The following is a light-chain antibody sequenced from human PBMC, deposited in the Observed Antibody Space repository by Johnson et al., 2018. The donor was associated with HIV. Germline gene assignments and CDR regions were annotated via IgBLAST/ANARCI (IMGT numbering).Light chain of an antibody. V-gene: IGLV1-51*01. CDR3: GSWDSSLSAYV. CDR1: SSNIGNNY. J-gene: IGLJ1*01. CDR2: DNN. Sequence: QPVLTQPPSVSAAPGQKVTISCSGSSSNIGNNYVSWYQQLPGTAPKLLIYDNNRRPSGIPDRFSGSKSGTSGTLGINGLQTGDEADYYCGSWDSSLSAYVFGTGTKVTVL.